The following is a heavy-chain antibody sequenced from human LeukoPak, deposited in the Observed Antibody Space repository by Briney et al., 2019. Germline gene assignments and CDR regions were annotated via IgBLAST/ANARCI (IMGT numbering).Heavy chain of an antibody. CDR3: ARVRGYSSSWDFDY. Sequence: ASVKVSCKASGYTFTGYYMHWVRQAPGQGLEWMGWINPNSGGTNYAQKFQGRVTMTRDTSISTAYMELSRLRSDDTAVYYCARVRGYSSSWDFDYWGQGTLVTVSS. J-gene: IGHJ4*02. CDR1: GYTFTGYY. CDR2: INPNSGGT. V-gene: IGHV1-2*02. D-gene: IGHD6-13*01.